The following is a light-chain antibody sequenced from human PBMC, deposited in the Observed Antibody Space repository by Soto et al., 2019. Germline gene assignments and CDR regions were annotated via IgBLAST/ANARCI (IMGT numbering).Light chain of an antibody. CDR1: QDISNY. CDR3: HQYDNLPPRYT. Sequence: DIQMTQSPSSLSASVGDRVTITCQASQDISNYLNWYQQKPGKAPKLLIYDASNLETGVPSRFSGSGSGTDFTFTISSLQPEDIATYYCHQYDNLPPRYTFGQGTKLEIK. CDR2: DAS. J-gene: IGKJ2*01. V-gene: IGKV1-33*01.